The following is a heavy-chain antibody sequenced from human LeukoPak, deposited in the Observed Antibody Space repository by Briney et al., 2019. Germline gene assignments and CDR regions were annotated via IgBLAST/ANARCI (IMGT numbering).Heavy chain of an antibody. D-gene: IGHD3-22*01. V-gene: IGHV3-33*01. J-gene: IGHJ4*02. CDR3: ARVRADSSGHDIDY. CDR1: GFTFSAYV. Sequence: PGTSLRLSCAASGFTFSAYVMHWVRQAPGKGLEWVAILWYDGSNECYADSVKGRFTMSRDNSKNTLHLQMNSLRAEDTAVYYCARVRADSSGHDIDYWGQGTLVTVSS. CDR2: LWYDGSNE.